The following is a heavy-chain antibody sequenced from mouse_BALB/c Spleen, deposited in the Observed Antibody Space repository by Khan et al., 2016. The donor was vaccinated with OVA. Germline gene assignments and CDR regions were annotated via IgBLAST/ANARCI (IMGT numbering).Heavy chain of an antibody. V-gene: IGHV1-77*01. CDR1: GYTFTDYV. Sequence: QVQLQQSGPELVKPGASVKMSCKASGYTFTDYVINWVKQRTGQGLEWIGDIYPGSGSTYYNEKFKGKAKLTADTSSNTAYMQLSSLTFDDSAVDCGARGGYSVFAYWGQGTLVTVSA. CDR3: ARGGYSVFAY. J-gene: IGHJ3*01. CDR2: IYPGSGST. D-gene: IGHD1-1*01.